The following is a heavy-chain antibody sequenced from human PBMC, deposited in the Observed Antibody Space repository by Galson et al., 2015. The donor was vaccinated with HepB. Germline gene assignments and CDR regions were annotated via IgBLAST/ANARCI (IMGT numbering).Heavy chain of an antibody. CDR1: GFTFSDYW. Sequence: SPRLSCAASGFTFSDYWMHWVRQTPGKGLEWVSHIKSDGSSTSYADSVKGRFTISRDNARNTLYLQMNSLRAEDTAVYYCTRAKYCTTTTCYFFDWGQGTLVTVSS. CDR3: TRAKYCTTTTCYFFD. D-gene: IGHD2-2*01. J-gene: IGHJ4*02. CDR2: IKSDGSST. V-gene: IGHV3-74*01.